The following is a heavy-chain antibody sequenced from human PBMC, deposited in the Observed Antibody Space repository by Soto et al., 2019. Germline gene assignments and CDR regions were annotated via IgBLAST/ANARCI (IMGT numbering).Heavy chain of an antibody. CDR2: ISSSGGSS. V-gene: IGHV3-23*01. Sequence: EVHLLESGGGLVQPGGSLRLSCAASGFSFTSYAMMWVRQAPAKGLEWVSVISSSGGSSYFADSVKGRFTISRDNSKNMLYLEMNSLRAEDTAIYFCAKGSIEYSASIDYWGQGTLVIVPS. CDR3: AKGSIEYSASIDY. D-gene: IGHD5-12*01. J-gene: IGHJ4*02. CDR1: GFSFTSYA.